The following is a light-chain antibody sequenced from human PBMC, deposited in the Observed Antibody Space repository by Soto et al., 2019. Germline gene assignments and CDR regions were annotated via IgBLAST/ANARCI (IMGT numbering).Light chain of an antibody. J-gene: IGLJ3*02. CDR3: VLSLPRGVWE. CDR1: SGSVSTSNY. V-gene: IGLV8-61*01. Sequence: VVTQEPSFSVSPGGTVTLTCGLTSGSVSTSNYPSWYQQTPGQTPRTLIYSTNFRSSGVPDRFSGSILGNKAALTITGAQADDESDYYCVLSLPRGVWEFGGGTKVTVL. CDR2: STN.